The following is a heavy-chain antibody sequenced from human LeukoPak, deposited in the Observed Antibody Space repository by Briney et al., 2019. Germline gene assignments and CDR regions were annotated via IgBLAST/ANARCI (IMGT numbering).Heavy chain of an antibody. V-gene: IGHV1-2*02. CDR1: GYTFTGYH. D-gene: IGHD3-10*01. J-gene: IGHJ4*02. CDR2: INPNSGAT. Sequence: ASVKVSCKGSGYTFTGYHMHWVRQAPGQGLEWMGWINPNSGATNYAQKFQGRVTMTRDMSISTAYMELSRLRSDDTAVYYCARGWRSECFDYWGQGTLVTVSS. CDR3: ARGWRSECFDY.